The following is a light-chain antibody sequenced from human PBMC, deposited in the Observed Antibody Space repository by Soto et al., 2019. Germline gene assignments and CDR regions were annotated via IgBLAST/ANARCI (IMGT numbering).Light chain of an antibody. J-gene: IGLJ1*01. CDR3: SSYTSSSTRV. CDR1: SSDVGGYNF. Sequence: QSALTQPASVSGSPGQSITISCTGTSSDVGGYNFVSWYQHHPGKAPKLMIYEVSNRPSGVSNRFSGSKSGITASLTISGLQAEDEADYYCSSYTSSSTRVFGTGTKLTVL. V-gene: IGLV2-14*01. CDR2: EVS.